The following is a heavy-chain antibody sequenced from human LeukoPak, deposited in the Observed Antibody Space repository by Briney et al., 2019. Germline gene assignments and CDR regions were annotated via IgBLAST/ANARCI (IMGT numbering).Heavy chain of an antibody. Sequence: PSETLSLTCTVPGGSLTSYYWSWIRQPPGKGLQWIGYIYYSGSVNYNPSLKSRVTISVDTSKNQFSLNLSSVTAADTAVYYCARLGSYFDYWGQGTQVTVSS. CDR2: IYYSGSV. CDR3: ARLGSYFDY. V-gene: IGHV4-59*08. J-gene: IGHJ4*02. CDR1: GGSLTSYY.